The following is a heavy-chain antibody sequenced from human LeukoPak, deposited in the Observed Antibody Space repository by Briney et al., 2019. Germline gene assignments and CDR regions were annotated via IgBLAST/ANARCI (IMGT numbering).Heavy chain of an antibody. CDR1: GFTSSSYW. J-gene: IGHJ4*02. V-gene: IGHV3-74*01. CDR2: INSDGSST. CDR3: ARVKDCTNGVCFDVADY. D-gene: IGHD2-8*01. Sequence: GGSLRLSCAASGFTSSSYWMHWVRQAPGKGLVWVSRINSDGSSTSYADSVKGRFTISRDNAKDTLYLQMNSLRAEDTAVYYCARVKDCTNGVCFDVADYWGQGTLVTVSS.